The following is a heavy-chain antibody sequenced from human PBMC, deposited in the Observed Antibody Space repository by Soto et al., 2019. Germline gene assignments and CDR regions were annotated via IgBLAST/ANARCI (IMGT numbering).Heavy chain of an antibody. Sequence: GASVKVSCKASGFTFTSSAVQWVRQALGQRLEWIGWIVVGSGNTNYAQKFQERVTITRDMSTSTAYMELSSLRSEDTAVYYCAADGDYGDYVRVSGWGQGTLVTVSS. D-gene: IGHD4-17*01. CDR1: GFTFTSSA. V-gene: IGHV1-58*01. J-gene: IGHJ4*02. CDR2: IVVGSGNT. CDR3: AADGDYGDYVRVSG.